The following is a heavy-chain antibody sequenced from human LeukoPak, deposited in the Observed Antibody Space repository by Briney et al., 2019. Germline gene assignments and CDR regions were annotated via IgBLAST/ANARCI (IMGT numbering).Heavy chain of an antibody. Sequence: SETLSLTCTVSGGSISSYYWGWIRQPPGKGLEWIGSIYYSGSTYYNPSLKSRVTISVDTSKNQFSLKLSSVTAADTAVYYCAREVPAAVRVWGQGTLVTVSS. J-gene: IGHJ4*02. V-gene: IGHV4-39*07. CDR1: GGSISSYY. D-gene: IGHD2-2*01. CDR3: AREVPAAVRV. CDR2: IYYSGST.